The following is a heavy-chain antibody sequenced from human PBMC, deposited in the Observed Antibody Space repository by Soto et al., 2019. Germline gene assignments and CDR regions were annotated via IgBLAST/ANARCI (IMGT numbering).Heavy chain of an antibody. CDR2: IYYSGTT. D-gene: IGHD3-9*01. Sequence: SETLSLTCIVSGDSISSYDWSWIRQPPGKGLEWIGYIYYSGTTNYNPSLKSRVTISLDRSKNQFSLKLSSVTAADTAVYYCARRFYDILTGLTYYYGMDVWGQGTTVTVSS. CDR3: ARRFYDILTGLTYYYGMDV. J-gene: IGHJ6*02. CDR1: GDSISSYD. V-gene: IGHV4-59*08.